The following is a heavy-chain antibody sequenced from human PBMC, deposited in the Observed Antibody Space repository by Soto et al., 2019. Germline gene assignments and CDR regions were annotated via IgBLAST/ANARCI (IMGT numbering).Heavy chain of an antibody. V-gene: IGHV4-34*01. CDR2: INHSGST. CDR3: ARGLIVATINYYYYYMDV. D-gene: IGHD5-12*01. J-gene: IGHJ6*03. Sequence: QVQLQQWGAGLLKPSETLSLTCAVYGGSFSGYYWSWIRQPPGKGLEWIGEINHSGSTNYNPSLKSRVTISVDTSKNQFSLKLSSVTAADTAVYYCARGLIVATINYYYYYMDVWGKGTTVTVSS. CDR1: GGSFSGYY.